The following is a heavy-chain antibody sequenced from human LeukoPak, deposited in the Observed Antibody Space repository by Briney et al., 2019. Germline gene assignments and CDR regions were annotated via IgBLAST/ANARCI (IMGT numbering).Heavy chain of an antibody. V-gene: IGHV4-30-2*01. CDR3: ARGEYGDFFDY. J-gene: IGHJ4*02. D-gene: IGHD4-17*01. CDR2: IYHSGST. CDR1: GGSISSGGYS. Sequence: SETLSLTCAVFGGSISSGGYSWSWIRQPPGKGLEWIGYIYHSGSTYYNPSLKSRVTISVDRSKNQFSLKLSSVTAADTAVYYCARGEYGDFFDYWGQGTLVTVSS.